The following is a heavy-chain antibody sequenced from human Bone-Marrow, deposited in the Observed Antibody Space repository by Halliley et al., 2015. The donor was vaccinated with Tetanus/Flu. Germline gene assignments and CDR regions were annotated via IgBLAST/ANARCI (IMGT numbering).Heavy chain of an antibody. V-gene: IGHV3-21*04. J-gene: IGHJ4*02. CDR2: ISSTSTYI. D-gene: IGHD3-9*01. Sequence: SLRLSCAASGFSFSKYNMNWVRQAPGKGLEWLATISSTSTYIYYADSVEGRFTISRDNAKNPVYLQMNSLRAEDTAIYYCVRFKVGSTGYKSCFDYWGQGTLVPVSS. CDR1: GFSFSKYN. CDR3: VRFKVGSTGYKSCFDY.